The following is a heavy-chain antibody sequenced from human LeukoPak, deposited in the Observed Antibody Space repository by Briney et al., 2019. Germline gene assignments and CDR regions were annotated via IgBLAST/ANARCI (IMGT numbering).Heavy chain of an antibody. CDR1: GSTFTSYA. Sequence: PGGSLRLSCAVSGSTFTSYAMSWVRQAPEKGLEWVSVIYSGGSTYYADSVKGRFTISRDNSKNTLYLQMNSLRAEDTAVYYCAMGPFDFGGQGTLVTVSS. J-gene: IGHJ4*02. CDR2: IYSGGST. V-gene: IGHV3-66*01. CDR3: AMGPFDF.